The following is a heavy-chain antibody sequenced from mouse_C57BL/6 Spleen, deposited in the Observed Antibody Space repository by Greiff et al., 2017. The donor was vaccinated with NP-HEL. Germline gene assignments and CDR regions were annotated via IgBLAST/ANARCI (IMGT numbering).Heavy chain of an antibody. CDR3: ARKDPTGAY. D-gene: IGHD4-1*02. Sequence: EVMLVESGGGLVKPGGSLKLSCAASGFTFSDYGMHWVRQAPEKGLEWVAYISSGSSTIYYADTVKGRFTISRDNAKNTLFLQMTSLRSEDTAMYYCARKDPTGAYWGQGTLVTVSA. CDR2: ISSGSSTI. CDR1: GFTFSDYG. J-gene: IGHJ3*01. V-gene: IGHV5-17*01.